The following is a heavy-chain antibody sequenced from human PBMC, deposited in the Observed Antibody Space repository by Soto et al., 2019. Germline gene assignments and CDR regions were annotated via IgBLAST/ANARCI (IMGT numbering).Heavy chain of an antibody. D-gene: IGHD5-18*01. CDR1: GFTFSSYG. J-gene: IGHJ6*03. Sequence: GGSLRLSCAASGFTFSSYGMHWVRQAPGKGLEWVAVISYDGSNKYYADSVKGRFTISRDNSKNTLYLQMNSLRAEDTAVYYCAKGRQLWNYLERYYYYYYMDVWGKGTTVTVSS. V-gene: IGHV3-30*18. CDR3: AKGRQLWNYLERYYYYYYMDV. CDR2: ISYDGSNK.